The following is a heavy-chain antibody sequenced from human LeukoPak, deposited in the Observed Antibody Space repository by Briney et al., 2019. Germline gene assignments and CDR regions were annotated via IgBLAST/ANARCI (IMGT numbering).Heavy chain of an antibody. D-gene: IGHD2-8*01. CDR2: INPNSGGT. J-gene: IGHJ4*02. Sequence: GASVKVSCKASGYTFTSYGISWVRQAPGQGLEWMGWINPNSGGTNYAQKFQGRVTMTRDTSISTAYMELSRLRSDDTAVYYCARDAVYCTNGVCYLFDYWGQGTLVTVSS. V-gene: IGHV1-2*02. CDR3: ARDAVYCTNGVCYLFDY. CDR1: GYTFTSYG.